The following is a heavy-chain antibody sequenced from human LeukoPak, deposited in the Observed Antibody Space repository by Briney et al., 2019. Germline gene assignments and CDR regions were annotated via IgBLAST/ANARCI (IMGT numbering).Heavy chain of an antibody. Sequence: SEKVSCTASGGTFSRYAISWVRQAPGQGLEWMGRIIPILGIANYAQKFQGRVTITADKSTSPAYMEQSSLRSEDPAVNCCARGGAPITKVRGAPVGYYYGMDVWGQGTTVTVSS. V-gene: IGHV1-69*04. CDR3: ARGGAPITKVRGAPVGYYYGMDV. D-gene: IGHD3-10*01. J-gene: IGHJ6*02. CDR2: IIPILGIA. CDR1: GGTFSRYA.